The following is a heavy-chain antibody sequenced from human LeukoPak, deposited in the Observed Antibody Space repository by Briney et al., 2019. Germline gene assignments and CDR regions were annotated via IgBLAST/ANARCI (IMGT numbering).Heavy chain of an antibody. CDR3: ARNPYRSFGGVILSPNWFDP. D-gene: IGHD3-16*02. CDR1: GYSFTSYW. J-gene: IGHJ5*02. V-gene: IGHV5-51*01. Sequence: GESLKISCKGSGYSFTSYWIGWVRQMPGKGLEWMGIIYPGDSDTRYSPSFQGQVTISADKSVSTAYLQWSSLKASDTAMYYCARNPYRSFGGVILSPNWFDPWGQGTLVTVSS. CDR2: IYPGDSDT.